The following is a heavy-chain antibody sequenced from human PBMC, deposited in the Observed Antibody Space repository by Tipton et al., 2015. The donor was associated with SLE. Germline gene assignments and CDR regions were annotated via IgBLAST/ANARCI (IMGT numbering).Heavy chain of an antibody. J-gene: IGHJ3*02. CDR2: IRYDGSNK. CDR1: GFTFSSYG. Sequence: SLRLSCAASGFTFSSYGMHWVRQAPGKGLEWVAFIRYDGSNKYYADSVKGRFTISRDNSKNTLYLQMNSLRAEDTAVYYCARARLDAFDIWGQGTMVTVSS. CDR3: ARARLDAFDI. D-gene: IGHD6-6*01. V-gene: IGHV3-30*02.